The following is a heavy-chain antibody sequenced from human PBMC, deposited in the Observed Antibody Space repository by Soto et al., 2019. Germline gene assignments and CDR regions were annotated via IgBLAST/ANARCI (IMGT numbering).Heavy chain of an antibody. Sequence: GASVKVSCKAAGYTFTNYGIHWLRQAPGQGLEWMGWLNAANGDTIYSPRFQGRATITRDTSASTAYMELSSLRSEDTAVYYCVRRHVSATGIDWFDPWGQGTLVTVS. J-gene: IGHJ5*02. D-gene: IGHD6-13*01. CDR1: GYTFTNYG. CDR2: LNAANGDT. V-gene: IGHV1-3*01. CDR3: VRRHVSATGIDWFDP.